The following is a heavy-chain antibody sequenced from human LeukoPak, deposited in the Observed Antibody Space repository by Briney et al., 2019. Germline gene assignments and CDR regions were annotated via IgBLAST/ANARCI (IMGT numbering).Heavy chain of an antibody. J-gene: IGHJ6*03. CDR1: GGSISNYY. CDR3: ARGGTPPYYMDV. D-gene: IGHD1/OR15-1a*01. V-gene: IGHV4-59*12. CDR2: VYYTGNT. Sequence: PSETLSLTCTVSGGSISNYYWSWIRQPPGKGLEWIGFVYYTGNTNYNPSLKSRVTMSVDTSKNQFSLKLSSVTAADTAVYYCARGGTPPYYMDVWGKGTTVTVSS.